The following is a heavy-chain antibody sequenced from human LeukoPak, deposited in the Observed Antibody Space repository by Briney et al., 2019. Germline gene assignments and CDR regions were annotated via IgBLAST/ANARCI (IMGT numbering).Heavy chain of an antibody. J-gene: IGHJ4*02. CDR1: GFIMSNNY. CDR3: ARDRDYSGSGSPDS. D-gene: IGHD3-10*01. CDR2: IYDGGIT. Sequence: PGGSLRLSCAASGFIMSNNYMSWVRQAPGKGPEWVSVIYDGGITYYTDSVKGGFTISRDDSTNTLHLQMNSLRVDDTAVYYCARDRDYSGSGSPDSWGQGTLVTVS. V-gene: IGHV3-66*01.